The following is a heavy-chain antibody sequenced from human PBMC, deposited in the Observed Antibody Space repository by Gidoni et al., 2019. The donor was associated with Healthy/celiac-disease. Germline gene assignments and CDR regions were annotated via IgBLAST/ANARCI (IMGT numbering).Heavy chain of an antibody. D-gene: IGHD3-22*01. CDR2: IYWDDDK. CDR3: AHGGNYDSSGGRYFQH. V-gene: IGHV2-5*02. CDR1: GFSLSTSGVG. J-gene: IGHJ1*01. Sequence: QITLKESGPTLVNPTQTLTLTCTFSGFSLSTSGVGVGWIRQPPGKALEWLALIYWDDDKRYSPSLKSRLTITKDTSKNQVVLTMTNMDPVDTATYYCAHGGNYDSSGGRYFQHWGQGTLVTVSS.